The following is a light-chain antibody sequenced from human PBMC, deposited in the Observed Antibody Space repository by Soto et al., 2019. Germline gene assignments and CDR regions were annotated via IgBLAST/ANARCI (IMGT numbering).Light chain of an antibody. CDR1: QGISTY. V-gene: IGKV1-9*01. Sequence: DIHLTQSPSFLSASVGDRVTITCRASQGISTYLAWYQQKPGKAPNLLIYAASTLQSGVLSRFTGSGSGTEFTLTISSLQPEDFAIYYCQQLSSYPRTFGPGTKVDVK. J-gene: IGKJ3*01. CDR3: QQLSSYPRT. CDR2: AAS.